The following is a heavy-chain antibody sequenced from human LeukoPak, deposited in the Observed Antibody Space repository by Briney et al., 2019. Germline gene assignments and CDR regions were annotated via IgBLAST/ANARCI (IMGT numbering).Heavy chain of an antibody. V-gene: IGHV3-49*03. CDR2: IRSKAYGGTT. CDR3: TRDGDCSSTSCHSYYYGMDV. Sequence: GGSLRLSCTASGFTFGDYAMSWFRQAPGKGLEWVGFIRSKAYGGTTEYAASVKGRFTISRDDSKSIAYLQVNSLKTEDTAVYYCTRDGDCSSTSCHSYYYGMDVWGQGTTVTVSS. J-gene: IGHJ6*02. D-gene: IGHD2-2*03. CDR1: GFTFGDYA.